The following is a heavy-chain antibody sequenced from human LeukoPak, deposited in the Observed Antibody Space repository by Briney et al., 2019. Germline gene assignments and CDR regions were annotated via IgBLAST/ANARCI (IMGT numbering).Heavy chain of an antibody. D-gene: IGHD6-13*01. CDR1: GYTFTGYY. J-gene: IGHJ4*02. Sequence: ASVKVSSKPSGYTFTGYYIHWMRQAPGQGLEWMGWINLNSGGTNYAQKFQGRVTMTRGTSISTAYMELNRLRSDDTAVYYCASWAGGNAPIASFDYWGQGTLVTVSS. CDR2: INLNSGGT. CDR3: ASWAGGNAPIASFDY. V-gene: IGHV1-2*02.